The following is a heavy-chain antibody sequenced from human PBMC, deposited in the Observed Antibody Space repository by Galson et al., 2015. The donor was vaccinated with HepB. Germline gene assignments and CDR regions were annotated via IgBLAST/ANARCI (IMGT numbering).Heavy chain of an antibody. J-gene: IGHJ5*02. CDR3: ARGVYIDNWFDP. D-gene: IGHD1-14*01. CDR1: GYTFTSHD. CDR2: MNPNSGHT. V-gene: IGHV1-8*01. Sequence: SVKVSCKAFGYTFTSHDINWVRQATGQGLEWMGWMNPNSGHTDYEQKFQGRVTMTRDTSMSTAYMELSSLGAEDTAVYYCARGVYIDNWFDPWGEGTLVAVAS.